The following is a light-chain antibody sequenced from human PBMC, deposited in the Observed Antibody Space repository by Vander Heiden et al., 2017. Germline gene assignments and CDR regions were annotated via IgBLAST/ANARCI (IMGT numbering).Light chain of an antibody. V-gene: IGKV3-11*01. Sequence: EIVLTQSPATLSLSPGERATLSCRASQSVSSYLAWYQQKPGQAPRLLIYDASNRATGIPARFSGSGSGTDFTLTISSLEPEDFAVYYCQQRSNFTFGHETKVDIK. J-gene: IGKJ3*01. CDR1: QSVSSY. CDR3: QQRSNFT. CDR2: DAS.